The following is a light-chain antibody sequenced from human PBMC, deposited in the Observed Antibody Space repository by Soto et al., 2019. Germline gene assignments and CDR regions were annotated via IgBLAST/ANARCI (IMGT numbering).Light chain of an antibody. J-gene: IGLJ1*01. Sequence: QSVLTQPPSVSGAPGQRVTISCTGSSSNIGAGYDVHWYQQLPGTAPKLLIYGNSNRPSGVPDRFSGSKSGTSASLAITGLQAEDEADYYCQSYDSSLSGSSVFGTGPQLTVL. CDR2: GNS. V-gene: IGLV1-40*01. CDR1: SSNIGAGYD. CDR3: QSYDSSLSGSSV.